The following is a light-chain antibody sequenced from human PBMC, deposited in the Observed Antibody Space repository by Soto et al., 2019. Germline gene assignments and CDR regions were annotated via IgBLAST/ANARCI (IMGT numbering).Light chain of an antibody. V-gene: IGKV1-5*01. CDR3: QQYSNSVT. CDR2: GAS. J-gene: IGKJ1*01. CDR1: QNISPW. Sequence: DIQMTQSPSTLFASVGDRVTIACRASQNISPWLAWYQQKPGKAPKLLIYGASSLEGGVPSRFSGSGSGRDFTLTISSLLPDDFATYYCQQYSNSVTFGQGTKVDIK.